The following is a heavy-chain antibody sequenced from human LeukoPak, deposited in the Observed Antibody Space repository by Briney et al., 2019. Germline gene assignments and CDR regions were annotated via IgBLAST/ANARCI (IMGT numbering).Heavy chain of an antibody. CDR2: IKEDGTEK. D-gene: IGHD6-19*01. CDR1: GFTFSAYW. Sequence: GGSLRLSCSASGFTFSAYWMTWVRQAPGKGLEWVANIKEDGTEKYYVDSVKGRFTIPRDNAKNSLYLQMNSLRAEDTAIYYCARPGIAVAGTAYSDYWGQGTLVTVSS. V-gene: IGHV3-7*01. J-gene: IGHJ4*02. CDR3: ARPGIAVAGTAYSDY.